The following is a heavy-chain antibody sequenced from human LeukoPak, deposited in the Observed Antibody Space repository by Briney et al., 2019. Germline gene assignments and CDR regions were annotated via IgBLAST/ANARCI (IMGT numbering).Heavy chain of an antibody. D-gene: IGHD2-2*01. CDR1: GGSISSGSYY. Sequence: SETLSLTCTVSGGSISSGSYYWSWIRHPAGKGLEWIGHIYTSGRTIYNPPLKSRVTISVDTSKNQFSLKLGSVTAADTAVYYCARAQDGLVPAADYFDYWGQGTLVTVSS. J-gene: IGHJ4*02. CDR3: ARAQDGLVPAADYFDY. CDR2: IYTSGRT. V-gene: IGHV4-61*09.